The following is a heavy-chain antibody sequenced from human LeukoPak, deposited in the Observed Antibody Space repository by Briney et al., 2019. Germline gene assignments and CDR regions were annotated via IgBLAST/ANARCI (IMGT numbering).Heavy chain of an antibody. V-gene: IGHV3-53*01. J-gene: IGHJ4*02. Sequence: GGSLRLSCAASGFTVSSNYMSWVRQAPGKGLEWVSVIYSGGSTYYADSVKGRFTISRDNSKNTLYLQMNSLRAEDTAVYYCAREMATIGYFDYWGQGTLVTVSS. D-gene: IGHD5-24*01. CDR1: GFTVSSNY. CDR3: AREMATIGYFDY. CDR2: IYSGGST.